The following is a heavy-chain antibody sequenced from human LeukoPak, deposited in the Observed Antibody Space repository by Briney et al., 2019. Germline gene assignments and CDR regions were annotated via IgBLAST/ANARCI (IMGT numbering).Heavy chain of an antibody. D-gene: IGHD4-23*01. Sequence: GASVTVSCKASGYTFNRYYMHWVRQAPGQGLEGMGIINPSGGSTNYAQKFQGRVTMTRDTSTSTIYMELSSLRFEDTAVYYCARSMTTVVTPFDSGPFDYWGQGTLVTVSS. CDR1: GYTFNRYY. CDR2: INPSGGST. CDR3: ARSMTTVVTPFDSGPFDY. J-gene: IGHJ4*02. V-gene: IGHV1-46*02.